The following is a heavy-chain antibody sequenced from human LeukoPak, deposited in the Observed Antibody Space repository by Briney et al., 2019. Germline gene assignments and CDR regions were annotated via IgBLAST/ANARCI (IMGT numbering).Heavy chain of an antibody. CDR2: INPKTGGT. D-gene: IGHD1-14*01. CDR3: ARATAENDH. V-gene: IGHV1-2*02. Sequence: GSSVKVSCKASGYTFTGYYMHWVRQAPGQGLEWMGWINPKTGGTSDAQKFQGRVTMTRDTSIGTVNMELSRLTSDDTAVYYCARATAENDHWGQGTLVTVSS. CDR1: GYTFTGYY. J-gene: IGHJ4*02.